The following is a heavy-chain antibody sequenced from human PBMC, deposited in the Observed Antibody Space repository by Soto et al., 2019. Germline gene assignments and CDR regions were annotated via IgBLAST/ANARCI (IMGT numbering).Heavy chain of an antibody. D-gene: IGHD3-10*01. V-gene: IGHV4-59*01. CDR3: ARAVWHGSGSYHRGYNWFDP. CDR2: IYYSGST. Sequence: SETLSLTCTVSGGSISSYYWSWIRQPPGKGLEWIGYIYYSGSTNYNPSLKSRVTISVDTSKNQFSLKLSSVTAADTAVYYCARAVWHGSGSYHRGYNWFDPWGQGTLVTVSS. CDR1: GGSISSYY. J-gene: IGHJ5*02.